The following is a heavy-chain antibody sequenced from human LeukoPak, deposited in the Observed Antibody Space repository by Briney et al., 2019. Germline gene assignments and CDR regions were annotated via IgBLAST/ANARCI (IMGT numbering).Heavy chain of an antibody. CDR1: GGSISSYY. Sequence: SETLSLTCTVSGGSISSYYWSWIRQPPGKGLEWIGYIYYSGSTYYNPSLKSRVTISVDTSKNQFSLKLSSVTAADTAVYYCAREAAAPPYYYYGMDVWGQGTTVTVSS. CDR2: IYYSGST. V-gene: IGHV4-59*12. D-gene: IGHD6-13*01. CDR3: AREAAAPPYYYYGMDV. J-gene: IGHJ6*02.